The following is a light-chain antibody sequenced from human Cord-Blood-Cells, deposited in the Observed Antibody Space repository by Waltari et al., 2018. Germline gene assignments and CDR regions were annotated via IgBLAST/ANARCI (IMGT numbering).Light chain of an antibody. Sequence: EIVLTQSPGTLSLSPGERATLSCRASQSVSSSYLAWYQQKPGQAPRLLIYGASRRATGIPDRFSGGGSGTDFTLTSSRLEPEAFAVYYCQQYGSSPSITFGQGTRLEIK. CDR1: QSVSSSY. CDR3: QQYGSSPSIT. J-gene: IGKJ5*01. V-gene: IGKV3-20*01. CDR2: GAS.